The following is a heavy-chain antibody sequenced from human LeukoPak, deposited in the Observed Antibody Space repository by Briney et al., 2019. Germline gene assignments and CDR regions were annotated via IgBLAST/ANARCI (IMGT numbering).Heavy chain of an antibody. V-gene: IGHV3-30*04. CDR1: GFTFSSYA. CDR3: AKGAPPHYYDSSGHTFDY. J-gene: IGHJ4*02. Sequence: GGSLRLSCAASGFTFSSYAMHWVRQAPGKGLEWVAVISYDGSNKYYADSAKGRFTISRDNSKNTLYLQMNSLRAEDTAVYYCAKGAPPHYYDSSGHTFDYWGQGTLVTVSS. CDR2: ISYDGSNK. D-gene: IGHD3-22*01.